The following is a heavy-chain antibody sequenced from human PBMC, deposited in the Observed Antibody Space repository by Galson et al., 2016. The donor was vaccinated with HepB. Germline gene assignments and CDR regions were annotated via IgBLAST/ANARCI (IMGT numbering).Heavy chain of an antibody. CDR3: AREYYYDTFDY. CDR1: GYSFTNYA. CDR2: LNPGDGNT. J-gene: IGHJ4*02. V-gene: IGHV1-3*01. D-gene: IGHD3-22*01. Sequence: QSGAEVKKPGESLRISCKASGYSFTNYAMHWVRQAPGQRLEWMGWLNPGDGNTKYSQKLQGRVTITRDTFASTAYMELSSLRSEDTAVYYCAREYYYDTFDYWGQGTLVTVSS.